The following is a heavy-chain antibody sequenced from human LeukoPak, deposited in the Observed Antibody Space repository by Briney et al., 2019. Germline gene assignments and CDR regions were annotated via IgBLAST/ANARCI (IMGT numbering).Heavy chain of an antibody. CDR1: GFTFSFNS. V-gene: IGHV3-74*01. CDR2: IKRDGSGT. Sequence: GGSLRLSCAASGFTFSFNSMHWVRQGPGKGLVWVSRIKRDGSGTTYADSVKGRVTISRDNAKNTLYLQMNSLRAEDTTVYYCARSNGFGMDVWGQGTTVTVSS. J-gene: IGHJ6*02. D-gene: IGHD2-8*01. CDR3: ARSNGFGMDV.